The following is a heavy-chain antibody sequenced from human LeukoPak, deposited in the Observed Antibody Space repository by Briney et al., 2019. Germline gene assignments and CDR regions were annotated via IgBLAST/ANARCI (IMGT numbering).Heavy chain of an antibody. V-gene: IGHV1-69*04. CDR3: ARDSAYYYDSSGYGLLEDDY. D-gene: IGHD3-22*01. Sequence: GASVTVSCKASGGTFSSYAISWVRQAPGQGLEWMGRIIPILGIANYAQKFQGRVTITADKSTSTAYMELRSLRSDDTAVYYCARDSAYYYDSSGYGLLEDDYWGQGTLVTVSS. CDR1: GGTFSSYA. CDR2: IIPILGIA. J-gene: IGHJ4*02.